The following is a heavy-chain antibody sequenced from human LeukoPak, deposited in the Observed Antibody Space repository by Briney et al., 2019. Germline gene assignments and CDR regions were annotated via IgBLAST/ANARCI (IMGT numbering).Heavy chain of an antibody. V-gene: IGHV3-7*02. D-gene: IGHD3-3*01. CDR3: ARRGITISGVLVYHYSGLDV. Sequence: GGSLRLSCAGSGFTFSSHWMNWVRQAPGKGLEWVASIKDDGSEKHFLDSVNGRFAISRDNAKNSLYLQMSSLRAEDTAVYYCARRGITISGVLVYHYSGLDVWGQGTTVTVSS. J-gene: IGHJ6*02. CDR1: GFTFSSHW. CDR2: IKDDGSEK.